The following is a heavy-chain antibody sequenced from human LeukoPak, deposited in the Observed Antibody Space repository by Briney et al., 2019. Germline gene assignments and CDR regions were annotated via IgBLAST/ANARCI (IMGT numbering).Heavy chain of an antibody. V-gene: IGHV1-3*01. CDR3: ARARWTSTVTTYFLDF. D-gene: IGHD4-17*01. J-gene: IGHJ4*02. Sequence: ASVKVSCKASGYIFTDYAIHWVRQAPGQGLEWMGWINASNGKTKYSQKFQGRVTITMDTSASTAYMELSGLRSDDTAVYYCARARWTSTVTTYFLDFWGQGTLVTVSS. CDR1: GYIFTDYA. CDR2: INASNGKT.